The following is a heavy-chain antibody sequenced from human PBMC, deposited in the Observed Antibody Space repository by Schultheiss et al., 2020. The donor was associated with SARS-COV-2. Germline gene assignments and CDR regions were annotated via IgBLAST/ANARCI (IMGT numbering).Heavy chain of an antibody. CDR3: ARSPEPSGSSDY. Sequence: SQTLSLTCTVSGGSISSSSYYWGWIRQPPGKGLEWIGYIYYSGSTNYNPSLKSRVTISVDTSKNQFSLKLSSVTAADTAVYYCARSPEPSGSSDYWGQGTLVTVSS. J-gene: IGHJ4*02. CDR2: IYYSGST. CDR1: GGSISSSSYY. V-gene: IGHV4-61*05. D-gene: IGHD1-26*01.